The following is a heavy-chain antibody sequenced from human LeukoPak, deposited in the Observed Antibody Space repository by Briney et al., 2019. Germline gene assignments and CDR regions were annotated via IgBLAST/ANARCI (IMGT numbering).Heavy chain of an antibody. Sequence: VASVKVSCKASGGTFSSYAISWVRQAPGQGLEWMGRIIPIFGTANYAQKFQGRVTITADESTSTAYMELSSLRSEDTAVYYCARWYYYETSGLYYGSFDNWGQGTLVTVSS. CDR3: ARWYYYETSGLYYGSFDN. D-gene: IGHD3-22*01. CDR1: GGTFSSYA. CDR2: IIPIFGTA. J-gene: IGHJ5*02. V-gene: IGHV1-69*01.